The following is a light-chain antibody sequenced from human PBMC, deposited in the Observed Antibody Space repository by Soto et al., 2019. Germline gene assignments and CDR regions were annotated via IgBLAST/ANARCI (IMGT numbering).Light chain of an antibody. J-gene: IGKJ3*01. CDR2: GAS. CDR1: QSVTSSF. Sequence: EIVLTQSPGTLSLSPGERDILTCRASQSVTSSFLAWYQQRRGQAPRLLIYGASTRASGIPDRFSGSGSGTDFTLTISRLAPEDFAMYYCHQYGSSPLTFGPGTKVDIK. CDR3: HQYGSSPLT. V-gene: IGKV3-20*01.